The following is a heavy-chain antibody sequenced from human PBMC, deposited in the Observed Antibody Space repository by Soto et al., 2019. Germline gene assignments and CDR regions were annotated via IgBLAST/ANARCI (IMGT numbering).Heavy chain of an antibody. CDR1: GFTFSSYA. D-gene: IGHD5-12*01. V-gene: IGHV3-23*01. J-gene: IGHJ4*02. Sequence: EVQLLESGGGLVQPGGSLRLSCAASGFTFSSYAMSWVRQAPGKGLEWVSAISGSGGSTYYADSVKGRFTISRDNSKNTLYLQMNSLKAEDTAVYYCAKDHGVATAPGDYWVQGTLVTVSS. CDR3: AKDHGVATAPGDY. CDR2: ISGSGGST.